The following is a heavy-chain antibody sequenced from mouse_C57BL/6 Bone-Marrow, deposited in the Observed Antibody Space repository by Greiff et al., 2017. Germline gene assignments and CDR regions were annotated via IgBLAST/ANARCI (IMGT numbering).Heavy chain of an antibody. CDR1: GYTFTSYW. CDR3: ARWAIRGYLDY. CDR2: FHPNSGST. V-gene: IGHV1-64*01. Sequence: QVQLKQPGAELVKPGASVKLSCKASGYTFTSYWMHWVKQRPGQSLEWIGMFHPNSGSTNYNEKFTSKATMTVDKSSSTAYLKLSRLPSEDSAVYYCARWAIRGYLDYWGQGTTRTVSS. J-gene: IGHJ2*01.